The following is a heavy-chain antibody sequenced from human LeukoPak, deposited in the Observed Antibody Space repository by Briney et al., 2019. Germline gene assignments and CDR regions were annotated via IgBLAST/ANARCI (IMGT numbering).Heavy chain of an antibody. D-gene: IGHD6-6*01. J-gene: IGHJ4*02. CDR1: GFTVSSSY. V-gene: IGHV3-53*01. CDR2: IYSGGST. Sequence: GGSLRLSCSASGFTVSSSYMSWVRQAPGKGLEWVSVIYSGGSTYYADSVKGRFTISRDNFKNTLYLQMNSLRIEDTAVYYCARVAFRSSSYISGIDYWGQGTLVTVSS. CDR3: ARVAFRSSSYISGIDY.